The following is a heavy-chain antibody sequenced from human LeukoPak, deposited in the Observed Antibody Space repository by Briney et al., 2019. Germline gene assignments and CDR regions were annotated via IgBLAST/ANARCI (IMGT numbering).Heavy chain of an antibody. CDR1: GGSISSSSYY. J-gene: IGHJ5*02. Sequence: SETLSLTCTVSGGSISSSSYYWGWIRQPPGKGLEWIGSIYYSGSTYYDPSLKSRVTISVDTSKNQFSLKLSSVTAADTAVYYCAGEISIAAAARYDPWGQGTLVTVSS. V-gene: IGHV4-39*02. CDR2: IYYSGST. CDR3: AGEISIAAAARYDP. D-gene: IGHD6-13*01.